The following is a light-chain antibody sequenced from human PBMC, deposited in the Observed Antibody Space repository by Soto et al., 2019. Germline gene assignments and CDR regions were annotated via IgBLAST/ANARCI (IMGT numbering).Light chain of an antibody. CDR2: WAS. CDR3: QQYYSTPPT. J-gene: IGKJ1*01. V-gene: IGKV4-1*01. CDR1: QSVLYSSNSKNY. Sequence: DIVMTQSPDSLAVSLGERATVNCKSSQSVLYSSNSKNYLAWYQQKPGQPPKLLIYWASSRESGVPARFSGSGSGTDLTLTISSLQAEDEAVYYCQQYYSTPPTFGQGTKVEVK.